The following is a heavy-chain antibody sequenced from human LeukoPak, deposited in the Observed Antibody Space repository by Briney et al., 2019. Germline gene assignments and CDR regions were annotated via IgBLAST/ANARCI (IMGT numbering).Heavy chain of an antibody. Sequence: GGSLRLSCAASGFLVSTNYMTWVRQAPGKGLEWVSVMYSGGAIHYADSVKGRFTISRDNSKNTLYLQMNSLRAEDTAMYFCARGHSSANPDPFEYWGQGTLVIVSS. CDR2: MYSGGAI. V-gene: IGHV3-53*01. CDR3: ARGHSSANPDPFEY. CDR1: GFLVSTNY. D-gene: IGHD6-19*01. J-gene: IGHJ4*02.